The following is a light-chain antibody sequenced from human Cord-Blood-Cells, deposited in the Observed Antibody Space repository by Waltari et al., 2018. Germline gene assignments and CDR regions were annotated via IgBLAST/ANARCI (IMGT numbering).Light chain of an antibody. J-gene: IGLJ3*02. CDR2: EGS. V-gene: IGLV2-23*01. CDR1: SRGVGSYNI. CDR3: CSYAGSSTWV. Sequence: QSALTQPASVSGSPGQSITISCTGTSRGVGSYNIVSWYQQHPGKAPKLMIYEGSKRPSGVSNRFSGSKSGHTASLTISGLQAEDEADYYCCSYAGSSTWVFGGGTKLTVL.